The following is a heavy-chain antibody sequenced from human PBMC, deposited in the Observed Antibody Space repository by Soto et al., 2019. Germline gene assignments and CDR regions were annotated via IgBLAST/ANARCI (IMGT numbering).Heavy chain of an antibody. CDR3: ARDRAYYYDSSGYYPY. V-gene: IGHV3-30-3*01. CDR2: ISYDGSNK. Sequence: PGRSLRLSCAASGFTFSSYAMHWVRQAPGKGLEWVAVISYDGSNKYYADSVKGRFTISRDNSKNTLYLQMNSLRAEDTAVYYCARDRAYYYDSSGYYPYWGQGTLVTGS. D-gene: IGHD3-22*01. CDR1: GFTFSSYA. J-gene: IGHJ4*02.